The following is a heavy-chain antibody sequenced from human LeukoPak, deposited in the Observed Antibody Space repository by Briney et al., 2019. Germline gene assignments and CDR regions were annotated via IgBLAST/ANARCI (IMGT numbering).Heavy chain of an antibody. CDR1: GFTFSSYA. CDR3: ARDNRDWAFDY. V-gene: IGHV3-30*04. D-gene: IGHD3-9*01. CDR2: ISYDGSNK. J-gene: IGHJ4*02. Sequence: GGSLRLSCAASGFTFSSYAMDWVRQAPGKGLEWVAVISYDGSNKYYADSVKGRFTVSRDNSKNTLVLQMNSLRSEDTAVYFCARDNRDWAFDYWGQGTLVTVSS.